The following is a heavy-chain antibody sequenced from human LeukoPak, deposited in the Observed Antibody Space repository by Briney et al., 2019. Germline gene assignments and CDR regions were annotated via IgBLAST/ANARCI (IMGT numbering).Heavy chain of an antibody. Sequence: GGSLRLSCAASGFTFSSYAMSWVRQAPGKGLEWVSAISGSGGSTYYADSVKGRFTISRDNSENTLYLQMNSLKTEDTAVYYCTTAEGAYCSSTSCLFEDWGQGTLVTVSS. D-gene: IGHD2-2*01. CDR3: TTAEGAYCSSTSCLFED. CDR2: ISGSGGST. V-gene: IGHV3-23*01. J-gene: IGHJ4*02. CDR1: GFTFSSYA.